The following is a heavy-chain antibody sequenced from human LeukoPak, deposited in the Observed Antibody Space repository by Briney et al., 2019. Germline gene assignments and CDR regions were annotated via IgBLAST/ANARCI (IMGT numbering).Heavy chain of an antibody. CDR3: AKIPWGGDYFDY. Sequence: GGSLRLSCGASGFTFSGYAMSWVRQAPGKGLQWVSAISGSGADTYYADSVKGLFTISRDNSKNTLYLQMNSLRAEDTAVYHCAKIPWGGDYFDYWGQGTLVTVSS. CDR1: GFTFSGYA. J-gene: IGHJ4*02. CDR2: ISGSGADT. D-gene: IGHD3-16*01. V-gene: IGHV3-23*01.